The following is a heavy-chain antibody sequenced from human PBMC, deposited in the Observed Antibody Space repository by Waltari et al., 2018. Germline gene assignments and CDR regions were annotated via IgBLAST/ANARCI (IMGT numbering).Heavy chain of an antibody. V-gene: IGHV1-46*03. D-gene: IGHD7-27*01. CDR3: ARVSSMGKEQVFDY. J-gene: IGHJ4*02. Sequence: VQLVESGGGLVQPGGSLRLSCAASGFTFSSYSMNWVRQAPGQGLEWMGIINPSGGSTSYAQKFQGRVTMTRDTSTSTVYMELSSLRSEDTAVYYCARVSSMGKEQVFDYWGQGTLVTVSS. CDR1: GFTFSSYS. CDR2: INPSGGST.